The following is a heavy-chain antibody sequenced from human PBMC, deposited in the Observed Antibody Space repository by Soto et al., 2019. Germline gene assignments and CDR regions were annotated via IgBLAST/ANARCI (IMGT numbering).Heavy chain of an antibody. CDR1: GGSFSGYY. D-gene: IGHD3-10*01. J-gene: IGHJ1*01. Sequence: QVQLQQWGAGLLKPSETLSLTCAVYGGSFSGYYCSWIRQPPGKGLEWIGELNDSGSTNYNASLKSRVSISVDTSKNQFSLKLSSVTAADTAAYYCARGRGGVQHWGQGTLVTVSS. CDR3: ARGRGGVQH. CDR2: LNDSGST. V-gene: IGHV4-34*01.